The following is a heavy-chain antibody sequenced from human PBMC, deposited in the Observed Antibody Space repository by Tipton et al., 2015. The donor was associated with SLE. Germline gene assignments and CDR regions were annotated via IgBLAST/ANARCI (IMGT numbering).Heavy chain of an antibody. V-gene: IGHV4-61*09. D-gene: IGHD6-19*01. J-gene: IGHJ3*02. CDR3: AREWLVPSSFDI. Sequence: TLSLTCTASGGSISSGSYYWSWIRQPAGKGLEWIGHIYTSGSTNYNPSLKSRVTISVDTSKNQFSLKLSSVTAADTAVYYCAREWLVPSSFDIWGQGTMVTVSS. CDR1: GGSISSGSYY. CDR2: IYTSGST.